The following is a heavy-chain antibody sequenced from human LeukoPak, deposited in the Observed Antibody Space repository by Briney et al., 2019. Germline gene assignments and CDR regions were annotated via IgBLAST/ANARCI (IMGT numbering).Heavy chain of an antibody. CDR3: ASSGYIFDYYYMDV. D-gene: IGHD5-18*01. CDR2: IMYHNGST. V-gene: IGHV4-38-2*02. CDR1: GYSISSGYY. Sequence: PWETLPLICTVSGYSISSGYYWGWIRQPPGKGLEWIGSIMYHNGSTYYNPSLKSRVTMSVDTSKNQFSLKLSSVTAADTAVYYCASSGYIFDYYYMDVWGKGTTVTISS. J-gene: IGHJ6*03.